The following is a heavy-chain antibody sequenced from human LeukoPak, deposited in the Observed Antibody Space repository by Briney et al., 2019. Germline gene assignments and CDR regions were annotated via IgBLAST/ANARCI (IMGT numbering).Heavy chain of an antibody. J-gene: IGHJ3*02. CDR2: IDPRGSYT. CDR1: GYDFTGYW. CDR3: ARLATFGDGFYI. V-gene: IGHV5-10-1*01. Sequence: GESLETSWKGSGYDFTGYWNAWVRQMPGKGLEWMGRIDPRGSYTNYGPSFEGHVTVSSDKSINTAYLQWGSLKASDTAIYYCARLATFGDGFYIWGQGTMVTVSS. D-gene: IGHD3-16*01.